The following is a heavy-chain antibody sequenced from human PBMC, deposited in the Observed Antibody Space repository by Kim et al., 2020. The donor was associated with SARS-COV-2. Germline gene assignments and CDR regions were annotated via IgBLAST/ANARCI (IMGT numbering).Heavy chain of an antibody. CDR2: IYTDTGDP. CDR3: ARSGNCTSCKCYYHFDS. J-gene: IGHJ4*01. D-gene: IGHD2-2*01. Sequence: ASVKVSCRASGYIFKKYPINWVRQAPGQGLEWMGRIYTDTGDPTYAPDFTGRFVFSLDTSVTTAFLQISSLEATDTAVYYCARSGNCTSCKCYYHFDSWG. V-gene: IGHV7-4-1*02. CDR1: GYIFKKYP.